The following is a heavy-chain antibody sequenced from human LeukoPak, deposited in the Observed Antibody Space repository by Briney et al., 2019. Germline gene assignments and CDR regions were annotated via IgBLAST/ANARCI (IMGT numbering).Heavy chain of an antibody. Sequence: PGRSLRLSCAASGFTFNTYGMHRVRQAPGKGLEWVAVISYDGSNKYYVDSVKGRFTISRDNSKNTLYLQMNSLRAEDTAVYYCAKEIRWRFDYWGQGTLVTVSS. J-gene: IGHJ4*02. CDR3: AKEIRWRFDY. D-gene: IGHD3-3*01. CDR2: ISYDGSNK. V-gene: IGHV3-30*18. CDR1: GFTFNTYG.